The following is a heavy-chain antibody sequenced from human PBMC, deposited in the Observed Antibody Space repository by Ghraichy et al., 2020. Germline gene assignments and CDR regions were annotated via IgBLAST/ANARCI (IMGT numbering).Heavy chain of an antibody. J-gene: IGHJ5*02. Sequence: GGSLRLSCAASGFTVSSNYMSWVRQAPGKGLEWVSVIYSGGSTYYADSVKGRFTISRDNSKNTLYLQMNSLRAEDTAVYYCASITYSGSYENWFDPWGQGTLVTVSS. V-gene: IGHV3-53*01. CDR1: GFTVSSNY. CDR3: ASITYSGSYENWFDP. D-gene: IGHD1-26*01. CDR2: IYSGGST.